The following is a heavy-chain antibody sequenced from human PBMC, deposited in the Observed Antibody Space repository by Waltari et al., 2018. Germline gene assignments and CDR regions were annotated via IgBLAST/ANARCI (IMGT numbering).Heavy chain of an antibody. CDR3: AKVPYDNFWTGYFFFDL. Sequence: EVQLVESGGGFVQSGESLRLSCAASGFRFSNLAMSWVRRAPGKGLEWVSSIPGSADNTYDADSVRGRFTISRDNSKNTLYLQMDGLRAEDTAIYYCAKVPYDNFWTGYFFFDLWGQGTLVTVSS. V-gene: IGHV3-23*04. D-gene: IGHD3-3*01. CDR2: IPGSADNT. CDR1: GFRFSNLA. J-gene: IGHJ1*01.